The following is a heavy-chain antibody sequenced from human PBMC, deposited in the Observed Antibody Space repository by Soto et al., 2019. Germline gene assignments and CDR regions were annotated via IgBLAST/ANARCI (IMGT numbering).Heavy chain of an antibody. D-gene: IGHD7-27*01. CDR3: VRGPTNWGFDF. CDR1: GYSFTSYD. J-gene: IGHJ4*02. CDR2: MSPNSGNT. Sequence: QVQLVQIGSEVKKPGASVKVSCKASGYSFTSYDLNWVRQTSGQGLEWMGWMSPNSGNTGYAQKFQCRVTMTRDTSITTAYMELSSMRSEDTAVYYCVRGPTNWGFDFWGQGTLVAVSS. V-gene: IGHV1-8*01.